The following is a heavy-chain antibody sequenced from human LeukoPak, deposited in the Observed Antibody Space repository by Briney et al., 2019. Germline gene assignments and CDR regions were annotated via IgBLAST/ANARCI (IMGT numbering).Heavy chain of an antibody. CDR1: GYSISSGYY. D-gene: IGHD6-25*01. CDR2: IYHSGST. CDR3: QRPLPFSATANAFDI. V-gene: IGHV4-38-2*01. J-gene: IGHJ3*02. Sequence: SETLSLTCAVSGYSISSGYYWGWIRQPPGKGLEGIGSIYHSGSTYYNPSLKSRVTISVDTSKNQFSLKLSSVTAADTAVYYCQRPLPFSATANAFDIWGQATKVTVSS.